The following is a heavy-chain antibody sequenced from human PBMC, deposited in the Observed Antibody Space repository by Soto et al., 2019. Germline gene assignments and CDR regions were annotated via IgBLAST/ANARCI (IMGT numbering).Heavy chain of an antibody. D-gene: IGHD3-16*02. V-gene: IGHV3-48*02. J-gene: IGHJ4*02. Sequence: EVQLVESGGGLVQPGGSLRLSCAASGFTFSSYSMNWVRQAPGKGLELVSYISSSSSTIYYADSVKGRFTISRDNAKNSLYLQMNSMRDENTAVYYCAREPYVWGSYRFDYWGQGTLVTVSS. CDR2: ISSSSSTI. CDR3: AREPYVWGSYRFDY. CDR1: GFTFSSYS.